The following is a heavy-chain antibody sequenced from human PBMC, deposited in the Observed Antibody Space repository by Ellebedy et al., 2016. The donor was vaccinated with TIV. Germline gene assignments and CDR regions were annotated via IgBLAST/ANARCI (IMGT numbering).Heavy chain of an antibody. CDR2: IHHTGGT. CDR1: GGSISSVSYY. CDR3: TRNGYYCLNY. D-gene: IGHD3-22*01. V-gene: IGHV4-39*07. Sequence: MPSETLSLTCSVSGGSISSVSYYWGWIRQPPGKGLEWIGEIHHTGGTNYNPSLKCRVTISVATSKNQFYLELSSVTAADTAVYYCTRNGYYCLNYWGQGTLVTVSS. J-gene: IGHJ4*02.